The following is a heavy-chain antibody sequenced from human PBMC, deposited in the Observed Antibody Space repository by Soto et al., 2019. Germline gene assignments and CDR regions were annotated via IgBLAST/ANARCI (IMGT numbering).Heavy chain of an antibody. CDR3: ARSGEAYYDVLTGSYKGSWFDP. Sequence: QVQPVQSGAEVKKPGSSVRVSCKASGGSFSYYAISWVRQAPGQGLEWMGGIIPFSAAANYAQKFQGRVTITADESTRMVYMELSSLRPEDTAVYYCARSGEAYYDVLTGSYKGSWFDPWGQGTLVTVSS. J-gene: IGHJ5*02. V-gene: IGHV1-69*01. CDR1: GGSFSYYA. CDR2: IIPFSAAA. D-gene: IGHD3-9*01.